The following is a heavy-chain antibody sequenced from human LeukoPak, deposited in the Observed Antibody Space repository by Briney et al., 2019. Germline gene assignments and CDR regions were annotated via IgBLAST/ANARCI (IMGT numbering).Heavy chain of an antibody. V-gene: IGHV4-59*01. D-gene: IGHD1-20*01. CDR2: IYYSGST. CDR3: ARVLTGTTSDY. CDR1: GGSISSYY. J-gene: IGHJ4*02. Sequence: PSETLSLTCTVSGGSISSYYWNWIRQPPGKGLGWIGYIYYSGSTNYNPSLKSRVTISVDTSKNQFSLKLSSVTAADTAVYYCARVLTGTTSDYWGQGTLVTVSS.